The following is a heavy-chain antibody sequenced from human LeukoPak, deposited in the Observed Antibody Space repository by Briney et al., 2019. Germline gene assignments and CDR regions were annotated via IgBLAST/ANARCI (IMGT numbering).Heavy chain of an antibody. Sequence: GGSLRLSCAASGFTFHHYAIHWVRQVPGKGLEWVSGNCWNSASIGYADSVKGRFTISRDNAKNSVYLQMNSLRAEDTALYYCAKDKAPLYSGYDWDLDFWGQGTLVTVSS. CDR2: NCWNSASI. CDR1: GFTFHHYA. J-gene: IGHJ4*02. D-gene: IGHD5-12*01. V-gene: IGHV3-9*01. CDR3: AKDKAPLYSGYDWDLDF.